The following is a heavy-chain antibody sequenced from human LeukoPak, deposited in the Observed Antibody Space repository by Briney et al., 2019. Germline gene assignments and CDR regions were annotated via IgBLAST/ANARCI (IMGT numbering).Heavy chain of an antibody. CDR2: IYHSGST. V-gene: IGHV4-30-2*01. Sequence: SHTLSLTCAVSGGSISSGGYSWSWIRQPPGKGPEWIGYIYHSGSTYYNPSLKSRVTISVDRSKNQFSLKLSSVTAADTAVYYCARASQWLGSRWFDPWGQGTLVTVSS. J-gene: IGHJ5*02. CDR3: ARASQWLGSRWFDP. D-gene: IGHD6-19*01. CDR1: GGSISSGGYS.